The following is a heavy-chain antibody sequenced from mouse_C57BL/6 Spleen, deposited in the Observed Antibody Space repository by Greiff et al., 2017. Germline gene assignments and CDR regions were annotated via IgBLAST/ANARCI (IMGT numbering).Heavy chain of an antibody. CDR2: ISYDGSN. J-gene: IGHJ3*01. Sequence: EVKLEESGPGLVKPSQSLSLTCSVTGYSITSGYYWNWIRQFPGNKLEWMGYISYDGSNNYNPSLKNRISITRDTSKNQFFLKLNSVTSEDTATYYCARNGYSLGWFAYWGQGTLVTVSA. V-gene: IGHV3-6*01. CDR1: GYSITSGYY. D-gene: IGHD2-3*01. CDR3: ARNGYSLGWFAY.